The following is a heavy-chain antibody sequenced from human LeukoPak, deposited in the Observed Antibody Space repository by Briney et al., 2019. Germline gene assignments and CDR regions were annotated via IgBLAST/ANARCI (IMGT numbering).Heavy chain of an antibody. CDR1: GFTVSSNY. J-gene: IGHJ4*02. CDR2: LYNRDAT. V-gene: IGHV3-53*01. CDR3: ATYDSSGGGFHY. D-gene: IGHD3-22*01. Sequence: GGSLRLSCAASGFTVSSNYMNWVRQPPGKGLEWVSLLYNRDATFYTGSVKGRSTISRDDSKNTLYLQMNSLRAEDTVVYYCATYDSSGGGFHYWGQGTLVTVSS.